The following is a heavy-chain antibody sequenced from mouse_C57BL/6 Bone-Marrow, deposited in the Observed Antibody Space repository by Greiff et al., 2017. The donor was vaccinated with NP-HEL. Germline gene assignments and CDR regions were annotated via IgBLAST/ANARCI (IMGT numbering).Heavy chain of an antibody. Sequence: VQLQQPGAELVKPGASVKLSCKASGYTFTSYWMHWVKQRPGRGLEWIGRIDPSDSYTNYNQKFKGKATLTVDTSSSTAYMQLSSLTSEDSAVYYCASGVTTAYWGQGTLVTVSA. V-gene: IGHV1-69*02. CDR3: ASGVTTAY. D-gene: IGHD2-2*01. CDR1: GYTFTSYW. J-gene: IGHJ3*01. CDR2: IDPSDSYT.